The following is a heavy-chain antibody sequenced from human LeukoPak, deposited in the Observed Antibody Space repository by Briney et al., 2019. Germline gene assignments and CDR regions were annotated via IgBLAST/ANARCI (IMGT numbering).Heavy chain of an antibody. J-gene: IGHJ6*03. V-gene: IGHV4-39*01. CDR3: ARVPAPLGAYYYYYYMDV. D-gene: IGHD3-16*01. CDR2: ISYSGGT. CDR1: GGSITSSSYY. Sequence: SETLSLTCTVSGGSITSSSYYWGWIRQPPGKGLEWIGTISYSGGTYYNPSLKSRVTLSVDTSKNQFSLKLSSVTAADTAVYYCARVPAPLGAYYYYYYMDVWGKGTTVTISS.